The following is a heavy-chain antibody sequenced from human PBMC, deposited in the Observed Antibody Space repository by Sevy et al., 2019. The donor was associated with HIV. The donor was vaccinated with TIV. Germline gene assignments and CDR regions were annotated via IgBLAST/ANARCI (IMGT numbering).Heavy chain of an antibody. Sequence: GGSLRLSCAASGFTFSSYGMHWVRQAPGKGLEWVAFIWYDGSGTYYADSVKGRFNISRDNSKNTLYLQMNSLRTEDTAIYYCASDILTGSDFWGQGTLVTVSS. J-gene: IGHJ4*02. CDR3: ASDILTGSDF. CDR2: IWYDGSGT. D-gene: IGHD3-9*01. CDR1: GFTFSSYG. V-gene: IGHV3-30*02.